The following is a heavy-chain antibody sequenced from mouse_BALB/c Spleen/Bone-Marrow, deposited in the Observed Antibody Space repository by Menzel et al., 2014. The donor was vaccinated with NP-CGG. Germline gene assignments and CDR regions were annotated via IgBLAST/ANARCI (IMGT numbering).Heavy chain of an antibody. J-gene: IGHJ4*01. Sequence: QVQLQQSGPGLVVPSQSLSITCTVSGFSLTGYGVSWVRQPPGKGLEWLGMIWGDGSTDYNSALKSRLSISKDNSKSQVFLKMNSLQTDDTARYYCARDSFLITRALDYWGQGTSVTVSS. V-gene: IGHV2-6-7*01. CDR1: GFSLTGYG. CDR2: IWGDGST. D-gene: IGHD2-4*01. CDR3: ARDSFLITRALDY.